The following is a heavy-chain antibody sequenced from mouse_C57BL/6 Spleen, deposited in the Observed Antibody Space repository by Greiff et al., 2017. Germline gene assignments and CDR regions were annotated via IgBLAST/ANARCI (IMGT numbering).Heavy chain of an antibody. Sequence: VKLQQPGAELVKPGASVKMSCKASGYTFTSYWITWVKQRPGQGLEWIGDIYPGSGSTNYNEKFKSKATLTVDTSSSTAYMQLSSLTSEDSAVYYCARSYDYDDSPYAMDYWGQGTSVTVSS. CDR2: IYPGSGST. D-gene: IGHD2-4*01. CDR1: GYTFTSYW. V-gene: IGHV1-55*01. CDR3: ARSYDYDDSPYAMDY. J-gene: IGHJ4*01.